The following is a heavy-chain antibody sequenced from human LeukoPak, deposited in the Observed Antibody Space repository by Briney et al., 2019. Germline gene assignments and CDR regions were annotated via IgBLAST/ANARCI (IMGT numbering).Heavy chain of an antibody. J-gene: IGHJ4*02. CDR3: ARGLPTYYYDSSGYYFRY. CDR2: INHSGST. D-gene: IGHD3-22*01. CDR1: GGSFSGYY. Sequence: SEALSLTCAVYGGSFSGYYWSWIRQPRGKGLEWIGGINHSGSTNYNPSLKSRVTISVDTSKNQFSLKLSSVTAADTAVYYCARGLPTYYYDSSGYYFRYWGQGTLVTVSS. V-gene: IGHV4-34*01.